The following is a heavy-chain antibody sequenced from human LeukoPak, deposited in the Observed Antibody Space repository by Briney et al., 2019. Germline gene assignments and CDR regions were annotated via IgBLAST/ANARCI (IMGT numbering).Heavy chain of an antibody. CDR3: ARGETFTFGGVIVESAFDI. CDR2: IKGDGGSP. V-gene: IGHV3-74*01. J-gene: IGHJ3*02. Sequence: GGSLRLSCAASGFTFSNYWMHWVRQAPGKGLVWVSRIKGDGGSPTYADSVKGRFTISRDNAKHTLYLQMNSLRAEDTAVYYCARGETFTFGGVIVESAFDIWGQGTMVTVSS. D-gene: IGHD3-16*02. CDR1: GFTFSNYW.